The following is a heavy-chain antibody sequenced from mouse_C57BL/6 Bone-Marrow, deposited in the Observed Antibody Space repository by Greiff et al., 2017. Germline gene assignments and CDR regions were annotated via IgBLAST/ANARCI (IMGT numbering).Heavy chain of an antibody. V-gene: IGHV1-22*01. CDR3: ASQDALRPWFAY. CDR1: GYTFTDYN. Sequence: EVQLQQSGPELVKPGASVKMSCKASGYTFTDYNMHWVKQSHGKSLEWIGYLNPNNGGTSYNQKFKGKATLTVNKSSSTAYMELRSLTSEDSAVYYCASQDALRPWFAYWGQGTLVTVSA. D-gene: IGHD1-1*01. CDR2: LNPNNGGT. J-gene: IGHJ3*01.